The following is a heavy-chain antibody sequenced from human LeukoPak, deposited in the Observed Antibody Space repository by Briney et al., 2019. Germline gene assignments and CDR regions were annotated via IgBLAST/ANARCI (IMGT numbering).Heavy chain of an antibody. V-gene: IGHV3-64*01. CDR3: ARGPTMKADI. CDR2: INSNGGST. Sequence: GGSLRLSCAASGFTFRSYAMNWVRQAPGKGLEYVSAINSNGGSTYYAKSGKGRFTISRDNSKNTLYLQMGSLRAEDMAVYYCARGPTMKADIRGQGTLVTVSS. D-gene: IGHD3-22*01. J-gene: IGHJ3*02. CDR1: GFTFRSYA.